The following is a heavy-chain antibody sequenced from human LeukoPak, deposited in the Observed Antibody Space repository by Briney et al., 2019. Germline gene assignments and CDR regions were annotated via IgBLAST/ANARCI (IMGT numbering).Heavy chain of an antibody. Sequence: SETLSLTCTVSGGSISSSSYYWGWIRQPPGKGLEWIGSIYYSGSTYYNPSLKSRVTISVDTSKNQFSLKLSSVTAADTAVYYCARSGDPTAIDYWGQGTLVIVSS. D-gene: IGHD2-21*02. CDR2: IYYSGST. J-gene: IGHJ4*02. V-gene: IGHV4-39*01. CDR3: ARSGDPTAIDY. CDR1: GGSISSSSYY.